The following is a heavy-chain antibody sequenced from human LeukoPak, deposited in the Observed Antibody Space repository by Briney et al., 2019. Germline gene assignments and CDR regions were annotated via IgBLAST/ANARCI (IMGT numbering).Heavy chain of an antibody. Sequence: PGGSLRLSCAASGFSFSGSAMHWVRQAPGKGLEWVAVISYDGSNKYYADSVKGRFTISRDNSKNTLYLQMDSLRAEDTAVYYCASLIVVVPAATDYWGQGTLVTVSS. CDR2: ISYDGSNK. CDR1: GFSFSGSA. CDR3: ASLIVVVPAATDY. V-gene: IGHV3-30-3*01. J-gene: IGHJ4*02. D-gene: IGHD2-2*01.